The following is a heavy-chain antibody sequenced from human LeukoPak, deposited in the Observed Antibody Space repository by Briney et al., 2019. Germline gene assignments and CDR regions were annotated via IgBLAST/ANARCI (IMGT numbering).Heavy chain of an antibody. V-gene: IGHV3-23*01. CDR1: GFTFSSYA. D-gene: IGHD3-22*01. J-gene: IGHJ2*01. CDR3: AKSPTYYFDSSAKRYFDL. Sequence: GGSLRLSCAGSGFTFSSYAMNWVRQAPGTGLEWVSGLSASGGSTYYADSVKGRFTISRDNPKNTLFLQLTSLGAEDTAVYYCAKSPTYYFDSSAKRYFDLWGRGTLVTVSS. CDR2: LSASGGST.